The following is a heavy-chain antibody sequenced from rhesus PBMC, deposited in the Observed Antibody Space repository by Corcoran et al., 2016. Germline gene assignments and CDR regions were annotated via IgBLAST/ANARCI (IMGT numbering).Heavy chain of an antibody. D-gene: IGHD6-31*01. CDR2: ITYSGST. Sequence: QVQLQESGPGLVKPSETLSLTCAVSGGSISSGYYSWSWLRQPPGKGLEWIGYITYSGSTSYNPSLKSRVTISRDTSKNQFSLKLSSVTAADTAVYYCARFLGSGWYFDYWGQGVLVTVSS. CDR1: GGSISSGYYS. V-gene: IGHV4-122*02. J-gene: IGHJ4*01. CDR3: ARFLGSGWYFDY.